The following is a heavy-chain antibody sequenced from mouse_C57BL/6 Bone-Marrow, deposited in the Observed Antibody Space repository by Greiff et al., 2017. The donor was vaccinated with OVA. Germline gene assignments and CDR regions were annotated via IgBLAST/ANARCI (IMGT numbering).Heavy chain of an antibody. V-gene: IGHV1-61*01. D-gene: IGHD4-1*01. CDR3: ARSQGGNRDVYFDY. Sequence: QVQLQQPGAELVRPGSSVKLSCKASGYTFSSYWMDWVKQRPGQGLEWIGNIYPSDSETHYNQKFKDKATLTVDKSSSTAYMQLSSLTSEDSAVYYCARSQGGNRDVYFDYWGQGTTLTVSS. J-gene: IGHJ2*01. CDR1: GYTFSSYW. CDR2: IYPSDSET.